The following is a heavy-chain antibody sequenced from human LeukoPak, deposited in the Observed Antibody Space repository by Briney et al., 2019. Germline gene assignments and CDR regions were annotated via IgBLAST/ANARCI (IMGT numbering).Heavy chain of an antibody. J-gene: IGHJ3*02. Sequence: GGSLRLSCAASGFTFSSYSMNWVRQAPGKGLEWVSSISSSSSYIYYADSVKGRFTISRDNAKNSLYLQMNSLRAEDTAVYYCAKHYDILTDAFDIWGQGTMVTVSS. CDR3: AKHYDILTDAFDI. CDR1: GFTFSSYS. V-gene: IGHV3-21*04. D-gene: IGHD3-9*01. CDR2: ISSSSSYI.